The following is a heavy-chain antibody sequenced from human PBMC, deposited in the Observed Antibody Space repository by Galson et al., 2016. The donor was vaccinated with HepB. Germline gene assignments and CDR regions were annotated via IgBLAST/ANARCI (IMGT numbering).Heavy chain of an antibody. CDR3: ARPDWVDGKYYDGVDV. CDR1: GFTFNNFA. V-gene: IGHV3-23*05. CDR2: IDVTGSKT. Sequence: SLRLSCAASGFTFNNFAMSWVRQAPGKGLEWVSAIDVTGSKTYYADSVKGRFTISRDNSKNTVYPQVNTLRADDTAIYYCARPDWVDGKYYDGVDVWGQGATVIVSS. J-gene: IGHJ6*02. D-gene: IGHD3/OR15-3a*01.